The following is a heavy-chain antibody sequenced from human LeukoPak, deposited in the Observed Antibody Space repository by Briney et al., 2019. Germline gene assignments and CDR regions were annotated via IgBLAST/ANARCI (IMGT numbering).Heavy chain of an antibody. CDR1: GDSINSYS. CDR2: ISYSGST. D-gene: IGHD3-3*01. J-gene: IGHJ4*02. Sequence: SETLSLTCTVSGDSINSYSWSWIRQPPGKGLEWIGYISYSGSTNYNPSLKSRVTISVDTSKRHLSLKVSSVTAEDTAVYYCARGDPEYDFWSGYYTVYFDYWGQGTLVTVSS. CDR3: ARGDPEYDFWSGYYTVYFDY. V-gene: IGHV4-59*01.